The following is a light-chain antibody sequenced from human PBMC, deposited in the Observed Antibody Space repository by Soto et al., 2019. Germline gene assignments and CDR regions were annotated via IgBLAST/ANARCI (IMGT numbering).Light chain of an antibody. CDR1: NSNLGAGYD. CDR3: QAYDYSLAAFV. Sequence: QSVLTQPPSVSGAPGQRVTITCTGNNSNLGAGYDVHWYQQLPGAAPKLVIFGNSNRPSGVPERFSGSKSGTSAFLAITGVEAEDEADYYCQAYDYSLAAFVFGGGTKLTVL. J-gene: IGLJ3*02. V-gene: IGLV1-40*01. CDR2: GNS.